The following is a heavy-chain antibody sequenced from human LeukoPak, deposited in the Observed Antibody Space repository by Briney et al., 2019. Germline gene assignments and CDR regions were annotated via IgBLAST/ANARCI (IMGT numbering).Heavy chain of an antibody. D-gene: IGHD1-26*01. V-gene: IGHV1-8*03. CDR1: GYTFTSYD. CDR2: MNPNSGNT. Sequence: GASVKVSCKASGYTFTSYDINWVRQATGQGLEWMGWMNPNSGNTGYAQKFQGRVTITRNTSISTAYMELSSLRSEDTAVYYCARGATYSGSYYWVLWGQGTLVTVSS. CDR3: ARGATYSGSYYWVL. J-gene: IGHJ4*02.